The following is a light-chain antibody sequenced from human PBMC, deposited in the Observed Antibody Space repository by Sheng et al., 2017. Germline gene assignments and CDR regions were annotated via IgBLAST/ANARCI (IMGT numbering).Light chain of an antibody. Sequence: QSVLTQPPSLSAAPGHKVTISCSGSSSNIGNNYVSWYQQFPGTAPKLLIYENNKRPSGIPDRFSGSKSGTSATLGITGLQTGDEADYYCATWNSRMLFGGGTEADRP. CDR1: SSNIGNNY. V-gene: IGLV1-51*02. CDR2: ENN. CDR3: ATWNSRML. J-gene: IGLJ3*02.